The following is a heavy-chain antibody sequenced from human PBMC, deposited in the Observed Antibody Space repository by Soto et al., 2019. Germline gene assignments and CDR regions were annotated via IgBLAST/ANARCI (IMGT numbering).Heavy chain of an antibody. J-gene: IGHJ5*02. CDR3: ASLRAAALNWFDP. V-gene: IGHV4-4*02. CDR2: IYHSGST. Sequence: SETLSLTCAVSGGSISSSNWWSWVRQPPGKGLEWIGEIYHSGSTNYNPSLKSRVTISVDKSKNQFSLKLSSVTAADTAVYYCASLRAAALNWFDPWGQGTLVTVS. CDR1: GGSISSSNW. D-gene: IGHD6-13*01.